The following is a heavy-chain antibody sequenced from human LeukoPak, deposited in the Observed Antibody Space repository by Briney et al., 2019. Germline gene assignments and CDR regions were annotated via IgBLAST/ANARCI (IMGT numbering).Heavy chain of an antibody. V-gene: IGHV4-39*07. Sequence: SETLSLTCTVSGGSISSSSYYWGWIRQPPGKGLEWIGSIYYSGSTYYNPSLKSRVTISVDTSKNQFSLKLSSVTAADTAVYYCARWRVGASYYFDYWGQGTLVTVSS. CDR1: GGSISSSSYY. J-gene: IGHJ4*02. CDR3: ARWRVGASYYFDY. D-gene: IGHD1-26*01. CDR2: IYYSGST.